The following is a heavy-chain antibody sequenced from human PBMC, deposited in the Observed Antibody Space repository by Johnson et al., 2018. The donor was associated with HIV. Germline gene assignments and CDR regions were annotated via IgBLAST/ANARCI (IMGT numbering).Heavy chain of an antibody. Sequence: VQLVESGGGLVQPGGSLRLSCAASGFTFDDYGMSWVRQAPGKGLEWVPGINWNGGSTGYGDSVKGRFTISRDNAKNAPYLQMNSLRAEDTALYYCAREGEWERRNLHAFDIWGQGTMVTVSS. V-gene: IGHV3-20*04. CDR3: AREGEWERRNLHAFDI. D-gene: IGHD1-26*01. J-gene: IGHJ3*02. CDR1: GFTFDDYG. CDR2: INWNGGST.